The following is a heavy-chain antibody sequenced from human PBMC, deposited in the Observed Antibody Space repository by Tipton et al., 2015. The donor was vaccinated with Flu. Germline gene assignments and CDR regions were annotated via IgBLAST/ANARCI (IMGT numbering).Heavy chain of an antibody. Sequence: LRLSCAASGFTVSNNYMSWVRQPPGKGLEWIGSIFHSGSTYYNPSLKSRVTISVDTSKNQFSLKLISVTAADTAVYYCARVSPGVESWFDPWGQGTLVTVSS. CDR1: GFTVSNNY. CDR2: IFHSGST. CDR3: ARVSPGVESWFDP. V-gene: IGHV4-38-2*01. J-gene: IGHJ5*02. D-gene: IGHD3-3*01.